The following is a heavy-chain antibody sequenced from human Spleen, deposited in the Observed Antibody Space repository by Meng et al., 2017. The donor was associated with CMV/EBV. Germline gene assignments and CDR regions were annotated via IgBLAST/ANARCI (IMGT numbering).Heavy chain of an antibody. CDR2: TRNRANNYTT. D-gene: IGHD3-3*01. J-gene: IGHJ4*02. Sequence: ASRFTCSDHYMDCVRQAPGKELEWVGHTRNRANNYTTEYAASVKGRFTISRDVSKNSLYLQMNSLKTEDTAVYYCAVSHFGVVKHDYWGQGTLVTVSS. CDR1: RFTCSDHY. CDR3: AVSHFGVVKHDY. V-gene: IGHV3-72*01.